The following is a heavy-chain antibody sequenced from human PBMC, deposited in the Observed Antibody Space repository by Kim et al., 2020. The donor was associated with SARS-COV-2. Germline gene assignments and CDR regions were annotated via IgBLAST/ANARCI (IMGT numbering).Heavy chain of an antibody. CDR2: IYYSGST. J-gene: IGHJ6*02. Sequence: SETLSLTCTVSGGSISSSSYYWGWIRQPPGKGLEWIGSIYYSGSTYYNPSLKSRVTISVDTSKNQFSLKLSSVTAADTAVYYCARGSVGYYYDSSGYTRNYYYYGMDVWGQGTTVTVSS. CDR1: GGSISSSSYY. CDR3: ARGSVGYYYDSSGYTRNYYYYGMDV. D-gene: IGHD3-22*01. V-gene: IGHV4-39*07.